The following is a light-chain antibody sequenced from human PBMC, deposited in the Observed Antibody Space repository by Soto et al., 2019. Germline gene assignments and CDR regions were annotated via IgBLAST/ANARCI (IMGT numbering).Light chain of an antibody. CDR3: QQLNNYPST. J-gene: IGKJ4*01. Sequence: IQLTQSPSSLSASVGDRVTITCRASQDISSYLGWYQQKPGKAPKLLIYAAFTLQSGVPSRFSGSGSGTDFTLTINSLQPEDFATYFCQQLNNYPSTFGGGTKVEIK. CDR1: QDISSY. CDR2: AAF. V-gene: IGKV1-9*01.